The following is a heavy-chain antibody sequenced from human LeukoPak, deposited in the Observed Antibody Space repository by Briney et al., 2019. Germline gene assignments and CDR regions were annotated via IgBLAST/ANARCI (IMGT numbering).Heavy chain of an antibody. CDR1: GGSITSGSYY. Sequence: PSETLSLTCTVSGGSITSGSYYWGWIRQPAGKGLEWIGRMYSSGSTNYNPSLKSRVTISVDRSKNHFSLNLTSVTAADTAVYYCARAGLGNSLDYWGQGTLVTVSS. D-gene: IGHD4-23*01. CDR2: MYSSGST. J-gene: IGHJ4*02. CDR3: ARAGLGNSLDY. V-gene: IGHV4-61*02.